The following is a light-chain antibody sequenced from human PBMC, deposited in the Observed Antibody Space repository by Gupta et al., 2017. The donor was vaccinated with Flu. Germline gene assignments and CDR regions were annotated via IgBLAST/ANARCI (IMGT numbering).Light chain of an antibody. V-gene: IGKV4-1*01. J-gene: IGKJ4*01. Sequence: DIVMTQSPDSLAVSLGERATINCKSSQSGLSSSNSKNCLAWYQRKPGQPPKLLIYRASTRESGVPDRFSGSGSGTDFTLTISSLQAEDVAVYYCQQYYTTPLTFGGGTKVEIK. CDR1: QSGLSSSNSKNC. CDR3: QQYYTTPLT. CDR2: RAS.